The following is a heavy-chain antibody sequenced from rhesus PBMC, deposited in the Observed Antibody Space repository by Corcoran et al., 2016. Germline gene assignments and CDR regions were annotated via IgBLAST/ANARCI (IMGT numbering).Heavy chain of an antibody. D-gene: IGHD6-19*01. Sequence: QVQLQESGPGLVKPSETLSLTCAVSGGSISSSHWWSWIRQPPGKGLEWIGYISGSSGSTYYNPARKSRVTISTDTSKNQFSLKLSSVTAADTAVYYCARDPLDGYWGQGVLVTVSS. CDR3: ARDPLDGY. V-gene: IGHV4-65*01. CDR2: ISGSSGST. CDR1: GGSISSSHW. J-gene: IGHJ4*01.